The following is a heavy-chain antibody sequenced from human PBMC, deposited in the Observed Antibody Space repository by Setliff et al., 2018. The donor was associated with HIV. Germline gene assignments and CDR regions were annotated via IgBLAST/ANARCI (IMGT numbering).Heavy chain of an antibody. Sequence: KPSETLSLTCTVSGDSTTSSSSYWGWIRQPPGKGLEWIGYVYYTGKTYYNPSLESRISMSVDTSKNQFSLKLTSVTAADTAIYYCARDLTSNSNCFEPWGQGTQVTVSS. CDR3: ARDLTSNSNCFEP. V-gene: IGHV4-39*07. J-gene: IGHJ5*02. CDR2: VYYTGKT. CDR1: GDSTTSSSSY. D-gene: IGHD4-4*01.